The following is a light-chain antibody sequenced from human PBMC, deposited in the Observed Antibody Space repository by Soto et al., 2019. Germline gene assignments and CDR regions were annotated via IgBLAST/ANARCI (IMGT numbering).Light chain of an antibody. J-gene: IGLJ1*01. CDR1: SRDGWSYNL. Sequence: ALTPPASVSGSAGQTITISCSGTSRDGWSYNLVSWYQQHPGKAPKRMIYEGSKRPSGVSNRFSGSKSGNTASLTISGLQAEDEADYYCCSYAGSSTHNYASGPGTKVTVL. CDR3: CSYAGSSTHNYA. CDR2: EGS. V-gene: IGLV2-23*01.